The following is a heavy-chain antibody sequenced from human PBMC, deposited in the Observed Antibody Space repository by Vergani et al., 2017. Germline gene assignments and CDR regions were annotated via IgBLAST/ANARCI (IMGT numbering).Heavy chain of an antibody. Sequence: QVQLQESGPGLVKPSQTLSLTCSVSGDSISSGVYYWNWIRQHPGKGLEWIGYIYSTGSTHHNPSLRWRINMSVDTSKNQFSLKLNSVTAADTAMYYCARMGGYDEGDAFRIGYFDSWGPGILVTVSS. V-gene: IGHV4-31*03. CDR1: GDSISSGVYY. D-gene: IGHD3-22*01. J-gene: IGHJ4*02. CDR3: ARMGGYDEGDAFRIGYFDS. CDR2: IYSTGST.